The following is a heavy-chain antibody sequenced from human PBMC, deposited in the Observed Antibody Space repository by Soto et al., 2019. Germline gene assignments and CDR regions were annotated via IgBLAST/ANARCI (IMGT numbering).Heavy chain of an antibody. CDR1: GFTFSNFP. CDR3: ARGGLGSGWYHFDS. D-gene: IGHD6-19*01. V-gene: IGHV3-30-3*01. J-gene: IGHJ4*02. Sequence: QVQLVESGGGVVQPGRSLRLSCAASGFTFSNFPIHWVRQAPGQGLEWVAVISYDGSNEYYADSVKGRFTISRDNXXNTLYLQMNSLRPEDSGLYFCARGGLGSGWYHFDSWGQGTQVTVSS. CDR2: ISYDGSNE.